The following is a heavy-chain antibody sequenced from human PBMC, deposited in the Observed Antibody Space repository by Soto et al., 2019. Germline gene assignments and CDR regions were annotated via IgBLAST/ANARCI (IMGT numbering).Heavy chain of an antibody. Sequence: QAQLVQSGAELKKPGASVRVSCKTSGYPFTDYFIHWVRQAPGQGLEWMGIISLYHHSTSYAQKFQGRLTVTADTSTTTVYMDLSSLTSEDSAVYWCARELYSCGGDCPYYMDYWGQGTLVTVSS. CDR2: ISLYHHST. V-gene: IGHV1-46*01. D-gene: IGHD2-21*02. J-gene: IGHJ4*02. CDR1: GYPFTDYF. CDR3: ARELYSCGGDCPYYMDY.